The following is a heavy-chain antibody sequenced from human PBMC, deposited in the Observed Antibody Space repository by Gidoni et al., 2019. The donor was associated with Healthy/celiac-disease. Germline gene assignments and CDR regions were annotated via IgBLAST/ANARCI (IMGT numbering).Heavy chain of an antibody. CDR2: ISSSSSYT. J-gene: IGHJ3*02. D-gene: IGHD6-13*01. CDR1: GFPFSDYY. CDR3: ASFIAAAGTRAFDI. V-gene: IGHV3-11*06. Sequence: QVQLVESGGGLVKPGGSLRLSCAASGFPFSDYYMSWIRQAPGKGLEWVSYISSSSSYTNYADSVKGRFTISRDNAKNSLYLQMNSLRAEDTAVYYCASFIAAAGTRAFDIWGQGTMVTVSS.